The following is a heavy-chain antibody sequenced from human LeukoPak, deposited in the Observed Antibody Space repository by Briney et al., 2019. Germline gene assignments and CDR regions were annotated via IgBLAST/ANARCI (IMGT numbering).Heavy chain of an antibody. V-gene: IGHV3-23*01. CDR2: ISDSGGRT. J-gene: IGHJ4*02. CDR1: GFTFSSYA. CDR3: AKVFRKDGDFHLFDY. D-gene: IGHD4-17*01. Sequence: GGSQRLSCAASGFTFSSYAMSWVRQAPGKGLEWVSAISDSGGRTYYTDSVKGRFTISRDNSENTLYLQMNSLRAEDTAVYYCAKVFRKDGDFHLFDYWGQGTLVTVSS.